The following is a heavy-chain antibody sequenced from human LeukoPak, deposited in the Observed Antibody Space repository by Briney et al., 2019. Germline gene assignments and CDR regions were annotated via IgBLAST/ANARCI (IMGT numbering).Heavy chain of an antibody. Sequence: PGRSLRLSCAASGFTFSSYGMHWVRQAPGKGLEWVSSITSSSSYIYYADSVKGRFTISRDNAKNSLLLQMNSLRADDTAVYYCARDVFDYWGHGTLVTVSS. CDR3: ARDVFDY. CDR2: ITSSSSYI. J-gene: IGHJ4*01. V-gene: IGHV3-21*01. CDR1: GFTFSSYG.